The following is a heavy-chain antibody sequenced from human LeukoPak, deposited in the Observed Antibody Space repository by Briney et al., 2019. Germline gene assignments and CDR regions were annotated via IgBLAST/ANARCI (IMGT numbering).Heavy chain of an antibody. Sequence: SETLSLTCTVSGGSISSSSYYWGWIRQPPGKGLEWIGSIYYSGSTYYNPSLKSRVTISVDTSKNQFSLKLSSVTAADTAVYYCARRIAYALDAFDIWGQGTMVTVSS. CDR1: GGSISSSSYY. CDR3: ARRIAYALDAFDI. D-gene: IGHD2-21*01. V-gene: IGHV4-39*07. CDR2: IYYSGST. J-gene: IGHJ3*02.